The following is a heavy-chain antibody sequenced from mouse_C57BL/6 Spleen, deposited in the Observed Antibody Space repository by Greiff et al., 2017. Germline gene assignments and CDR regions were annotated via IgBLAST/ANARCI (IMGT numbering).Heavy chain of an antibody. J-gene: IGHJ4*01. CDR3: AKTYYYGSSYYAMDY. D-gene: IGHD1-1*01. CDR2: IWRGGST. CDR1: GFSLTSYG. Sequence: VKLVESGPGLVQPSQSLSITCTVSGFSLTSYGVHWVRQSPGKGLEWLGVIWRGGSTDYNAAFMSRLSITKDNSKSQVFFKMNSLQADDTAIYYCAKTYYYGSSYYAMDYWGQGTSVTVSS. V-gene: IGHV2-5*01.